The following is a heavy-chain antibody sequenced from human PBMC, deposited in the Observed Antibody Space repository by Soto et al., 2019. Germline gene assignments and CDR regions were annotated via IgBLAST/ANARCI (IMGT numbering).Heavy chain of an antibody. Sequence: PGGSLRLSCAASGFTFSSYDMHWVRQATGKGLEWVSAIGTAGDTYYPGSVKGRSTISRENAKNSLYLQMNSLRAGDTAVYYCARGDRAGYSGWYPYWGQGTLVTVSS. D-gene: IGHD6-19*01. V-gene: IGHV3-13*04. J-gene: IGHJ4*02. CDR1: GFTFSSYD. CDR2: IGTAGDT. CDR3: ARGDRAGYSGWYPY.